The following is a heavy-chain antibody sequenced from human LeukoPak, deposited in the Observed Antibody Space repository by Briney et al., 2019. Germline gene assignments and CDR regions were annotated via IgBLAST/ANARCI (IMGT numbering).Heavy chain of an antibody. V-gene: IGHV4-30-4*08. D-gene: IGHD2-21*01. CDR3: SKDSHD. Sequence: PSETLSLTCTVSSGSINSGSSFWSWVRQPPGKGLEWIGYIYPSGTTYYEPSLKSRVTISVDTSNNQFSLSLDSVTAVDTAVYFCSKDSHDWGQGTLVIVSS. CDR1: SGSINSGSSF. J-gene: IGHJ4*02. CDR2: IYPSGTT.